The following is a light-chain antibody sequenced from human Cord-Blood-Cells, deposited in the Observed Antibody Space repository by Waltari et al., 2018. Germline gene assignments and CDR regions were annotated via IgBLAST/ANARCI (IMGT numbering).Light chain of an antibody. Sequence: QSALTQPASVSGSPGQSITISCTGTSSDVGRYNLVSWSQQHPGKAPKLMIYEGSKRPSGVSNRFSGSKSGNTASLTISGLQAEDEADYYCCSYAGSSNWVFGGGTKLTVL. CDR2: EGS. CDR1: SSDVGRYNL. V-gene: IGLV2-23*01. J-gene: IGLJ3*02. CDR3: CSYAGSSNWV.